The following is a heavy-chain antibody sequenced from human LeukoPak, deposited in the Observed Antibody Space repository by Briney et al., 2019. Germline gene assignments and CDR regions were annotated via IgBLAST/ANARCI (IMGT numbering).Heavy chain of an antibody. D-gene: IGHD6-13*01. CDR3: ARDSSSWYLDAGNWFDP. CDR1: GGSISSSSYY. J-gene: IGHJ5*02. Sequence: SETLSLTCTVSGGSISSSSYYWGWIRQPPGKGLEWIGSIYYSGSTYYNPSLKSRVTISVDTSKNQFSLKLSSVTAADTAVYYCARDSSSWYLDAGNWFDPWGQGTLVTVSS. CDR2: IYYSGST. V-gene: IGHV4-39*07.